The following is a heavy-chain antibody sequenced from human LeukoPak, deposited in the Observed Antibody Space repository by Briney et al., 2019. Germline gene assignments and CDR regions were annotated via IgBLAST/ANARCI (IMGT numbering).Heavy chain of an antibody. Sequence: GGSLRLSCAGSGFIFSDFYMSWIRQAPGKGLEWVSLIYSSSDYIYYAYSVKGRFTISRDNAKNPLYLQMNSLRAEDTAVYYCARSQWNPGKTTQTTWGQGTLVTVSS. J-gene: IGHJ5*02. D-gene: IGHD1-1*01. V-gene: IGHV3-11*01. CDR3: ARSQWNPGKTTQTT. CDR1: GFIFSDFY. CDR2: IYSSSDYI.